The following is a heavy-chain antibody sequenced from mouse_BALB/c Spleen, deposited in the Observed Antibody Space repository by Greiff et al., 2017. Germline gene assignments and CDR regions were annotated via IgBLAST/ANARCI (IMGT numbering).Heavy chain of an antibody. V-gene: IGHV5-9*03. D-gene: IGHD1-2*01. CDR2: ISSGGGNT. CDR1: GFTFSSYT. J-gene: IGHJ4*01. CDR3: ARLLRLYAMDY. Sequence: EVTLVESGGGLVKPGGSLKLSCAASGFTFSSYTMSWVRQTPEKRLEWVATISSGGGNTYYPDSVKGRFTISRDNAKNNLYLQMSSLRSEVTALYYCARLLRLYAMDYWGQGTSVTVSS.